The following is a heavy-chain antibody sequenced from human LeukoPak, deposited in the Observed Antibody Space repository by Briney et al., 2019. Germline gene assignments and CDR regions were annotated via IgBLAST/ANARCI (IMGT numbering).Heavy chain of an antibody. V-gene: IGHV4-38-2*02. D-gene: IGHD3-22*01. CDR1: GYSITSAYY. Sequence: SETLSLICTVPGYSITSAYYWGWVRQPPGKGLEWVGNVYHGVSTYYNPSLKSRVTISVETSKNLFSLKLSSVTAADTAVYYCARLTGYMIEDYFDYWGQGTLVTVSS. J-gene: IGHJ4*02. CDR3: ARLTGYMIEDYFDY. CDR2: VYHGVST.